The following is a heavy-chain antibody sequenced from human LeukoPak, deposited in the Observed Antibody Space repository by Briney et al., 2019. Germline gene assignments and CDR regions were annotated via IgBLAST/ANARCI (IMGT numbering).Heavy chain of an antibody. CDR1: GFTFSSYG. Sequence: GGSLRLSCAASGFTFSSYGMHWVRQAPGKGLEWVAVISYDGSNKYYADSVKGRFTISRDNSKNTLYLQMNSLRAEDTAVYYCARALLPIVVVTAISDYWGQGTLVTVSS. CDR3: ARALLPIVVVTAISDY. J-gene: IGHJ4*02. D-gene: IGHD2-21*02. V-gene: IGHV3-30*03. CDR2: ISYDGSNK.